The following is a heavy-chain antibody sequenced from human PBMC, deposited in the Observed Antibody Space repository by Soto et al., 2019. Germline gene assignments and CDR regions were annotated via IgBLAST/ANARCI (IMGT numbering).Heavy chain of an antibody. J-gene: IGHJ5*02. CDR2: ISAYNGNT. CDR3: ARDLMNYDFWSGFPRGFDP. CDR1: GYTFTSYV. Sequence: ASVKVSCKASGYTFTSYVISWVRQAPGQGLEWMGWISAYNGNTNYAQKLQGRVTMTTDTSTSTAYMELRSLRSDDTAVYYCARDLMNYDFWSGFPRGFDPWGQGTLVSVSS. V-gene: IGHV1-18*01. D-gene: IGHD3-3*01.